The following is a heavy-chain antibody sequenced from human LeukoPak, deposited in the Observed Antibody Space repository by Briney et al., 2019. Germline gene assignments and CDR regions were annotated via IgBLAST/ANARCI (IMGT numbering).Heavy chain of an antibody. J-gene: IGHJ3*02. D-gene: IGHD3-3*01. CDR1: GFTFSTYA. CDR3: AKYIKPGSLIRGDAFDI. CDR2: ISGSGGST. Sequence: GGSLRLSCAASGFTFSTYAMSWVRQAPGKGLEWVSAISGSGGSTYYADSVKGQFTISRDNSKNTLYLQMNSLRAEDTAVYYCAKYIKPGSLIRGDAFDIWGQGTTVTVPS. V-gene: IGHV3-23*01.